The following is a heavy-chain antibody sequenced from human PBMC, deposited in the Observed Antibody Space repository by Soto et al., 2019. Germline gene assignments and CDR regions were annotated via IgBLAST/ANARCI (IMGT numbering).Heavy chain of an antibody. D-gene: IGHD1-7*01. Sequence: QVQLVQSGAEVKKPGSSVKVSCKVSGGTFSSYTISWVRQAPGQGLEWMGRIIPVPDIEKYAQKFQGRVTITADKSTSTAYMELVSLRSEDTAVYYCAGLTETGTTAYDYWGQGTLVNVSS. CDR1: GGTFSSYT. J-gene: IGHJ4*02. V-gene: IGHV1-69*02. CDR2: IIPVPDIE. CDR3: AGLTETGTTAYDY.